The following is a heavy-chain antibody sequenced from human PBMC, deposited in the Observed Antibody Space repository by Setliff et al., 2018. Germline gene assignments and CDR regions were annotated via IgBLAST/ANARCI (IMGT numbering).Heavy chain of an antibody. CDR1: GESFSGHY. J-gene: IGHJ4*02. CDR2: INHSGST. CDR3: ARGFDVCGGGACYTDGPYYFDY. Sequence: SQTLSLPCAVYGESFSGHYWSWIRQPPGKGLEWIGEINHSGSTNYNPSLRSRVTISVDTSKNQFSLKLSSVAAADTAVYYCARGFDVCGGGACYTDGPYYFDYWGLGTLVTVSS. V-gene: IGHV4-34*01. D-gene: IGHD2-21*02.